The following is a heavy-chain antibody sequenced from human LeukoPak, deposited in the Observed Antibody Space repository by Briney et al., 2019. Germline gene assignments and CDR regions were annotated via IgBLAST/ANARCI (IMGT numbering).Heavy chain of an antibody. Sequence: SETLSLTCTVSGGSISSYYWSWIRQPPGKGLEWIGYIYTGGSTNYNPSLKSRVTISVDTSKNQFSLKLSSVTAADTAVYYCAGLNRGTPFDPWGQGTLVTVSS. CDR1: GGSISSYY. CDR3: AGLNRGTPFDP. CDR2: IYTGGST. D-gene: IGHD1-14*01. J-gene: IGHJ5*02. V-gene: IGHV4-4*09.